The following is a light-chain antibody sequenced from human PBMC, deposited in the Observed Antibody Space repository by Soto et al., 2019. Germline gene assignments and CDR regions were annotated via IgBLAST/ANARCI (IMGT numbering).Light chain of an antibody. CDR2: EVS. CDR1: SSDVGGYNY. CDR3: SSYAGSNNLYV. V-gene: IGLV2-8*01. J-gene: IGLJ1*01. Sequence: QSVLTQPPSASGSPGQSVTISCTGTSSDVGGYNYVSCYQQHPGKAPELMIYEVSKRPSGVPDRFSGSKSGNTASLTVSGLQAEDEADYYCSSYAGSNNLYVFGTGTKVTVL.